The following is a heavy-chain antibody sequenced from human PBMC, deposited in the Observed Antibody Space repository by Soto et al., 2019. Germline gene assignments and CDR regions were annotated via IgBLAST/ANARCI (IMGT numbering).Heavy chain of an antibody. J-gene: IGHJ3*02. D-gene: IGHD1-1*01. V-gene: IGHV1-18*01. Sequence: ASVKVSCKASGYTFTSYGISWVRQAPGQGLEWMGWISAYNGNTNYAQKLQGRVTMTTDTSTSTAYMELRSLRSDDTAVYYCARVQSMGYDSDAFDIWGQGTMVTVSS. CDR3: ARVQSMGYDSDAFDI. CDR2: ISAYNGNT. CDR1: GYTFTSYG.